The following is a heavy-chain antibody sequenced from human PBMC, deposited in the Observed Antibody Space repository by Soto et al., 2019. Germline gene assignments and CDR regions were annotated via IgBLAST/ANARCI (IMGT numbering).Heavy chain of an antibody. V-gene: IGHV1-69*08. J-gene: IGHJ4*02. Sequence: GASVKVSCKASGGTFSSYTITWVRQAPGQGLEWKGKFIPILGTVNYARKFQGRVTITADNSTSTAYMELTSLRSEDTAVYYCARAVNGDYDILTGYYSVRYFDLWGQGTLVTVSS. CDR2: FIPILGTV. D-gene: IGHD3-9*01. CDR3: ARAVNGDYDILTGYYSVRYFDL. CDR1: GGTFSSYT.